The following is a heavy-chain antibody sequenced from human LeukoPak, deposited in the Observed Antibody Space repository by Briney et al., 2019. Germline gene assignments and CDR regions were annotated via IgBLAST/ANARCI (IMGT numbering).Heavy chain of an antibody. J-gene: IGHJ6*03. CDR3: ARQGQLVGYYYYYMDV. Sequence: SETLSLTCTVSGGSISSRSYSSGWIRQPPGKGLEWIGSIYYSGSTYYNPSLKSRVTISVDTSKNQFSLKLSSVTAADTAVYYCARQGQLVGYYYYYMDVWGKGTTVTVSS. CDR2: IYYSGST. V-gene: IGHV4-39*01. CDR1: GGSISSRSYS. D-gene: IGHD6-6*01.